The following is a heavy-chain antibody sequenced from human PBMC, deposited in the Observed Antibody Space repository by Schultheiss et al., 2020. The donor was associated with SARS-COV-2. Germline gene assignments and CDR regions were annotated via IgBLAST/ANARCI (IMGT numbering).Heavy chain of an antibody. V-gene: IGHV4-30-2*01. J-gene: IGHJ5*02. D-gene: IGHD2-21*02. CDR1: GGSISSGGYS. CDR3: ARVAVVTVNWFDP. CDR2: IYHSGST. Sequence: SETLSLTCAVSGGSISSGGYSWSWIRQPPGKGLEWIGYIYHSGSTYYNPSLKSRVTISVDTSKNQFSLKLSSVTAADTAVYYCARVAVVTVNWFDPWGQGTLVTVSS.